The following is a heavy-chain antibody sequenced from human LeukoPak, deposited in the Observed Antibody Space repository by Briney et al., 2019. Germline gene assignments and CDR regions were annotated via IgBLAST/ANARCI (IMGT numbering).Heavy chain of an antibody. J-gene: IGHJ4*02. V-gene: IGHV4-39*01. D-gene: IGHD6-6*01. Sequence: SETLSLTCTVSGGSISSGSYYWGWIGQPPGEGLEWIGSIYYTGSTYYSPSLKSRVTISADTSKNEFSLKLSSVTAADTAVYYCTSEISSASNYWGQGTLVTVSS. CDR1: GGSISSGSYY. CDR2: IYYTGST. CDR3: TSEISSASNY.